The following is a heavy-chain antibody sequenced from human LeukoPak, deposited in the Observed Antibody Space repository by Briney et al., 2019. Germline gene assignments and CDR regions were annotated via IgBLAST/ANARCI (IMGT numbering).Heavy chain of an antibody. V-gene: IGHV4-39*07. J-gene: IGHJ4*02. CDR2: INHSGST. CDR3: ARRKADYYGSGRLRYYFDY. Sequence: PSETLSLTCTVSGGSLSSGSYYWSWIRQPPGKGLEWIGEINHSGSTNYNPSLKSRVTISVDTSKNQFSLKLSSVTAADTAVYYCARRKADYYGSGRLRYYFDYWGQGTLVTVSS. D-gene: IGHD3-10*01. CDR1: GGSLSSGSYY.